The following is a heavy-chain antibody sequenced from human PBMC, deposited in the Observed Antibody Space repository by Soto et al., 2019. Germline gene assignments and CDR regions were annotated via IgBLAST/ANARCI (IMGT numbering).Heavy chain of an antibody. V-gene: IGHV1-3*01. CDR3: ARIIVVVTALDY. CDR2: INAGNGNT. D-gene: IGHD2-21*02. CDR1: GYTFTSYA. Sequence: QVQLVQSGAEVKKPGASVKVSCKASGYTFTSYAMHWVRQAPGQRLEWMGWINAGNGNTEYSQKFQGRVTITRDTSVSTAYTELSSLRSEDTAVYYCARIIVVVTALDYWGQGTL. J-gene: IGHJ4*02.